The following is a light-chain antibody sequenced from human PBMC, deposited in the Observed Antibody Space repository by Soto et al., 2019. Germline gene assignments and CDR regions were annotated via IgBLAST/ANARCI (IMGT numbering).Light chain of an antibody. CDR3: QEYDNWPLWT. V-gene: IGKV3-15*01. CDR1: QSVRSN. J-gene: IGKJ1*01. CDR2: GAS. Sequence: ETVMTQSPATLPVSPGERATLSCRASQSVRSNLAWYQQKPGQAPRLLIYGASTGATGVPARFSGSGSGTEFTLTINSLQSEDFALYYCQEYDNWPLWTFGQGTKVEVK.